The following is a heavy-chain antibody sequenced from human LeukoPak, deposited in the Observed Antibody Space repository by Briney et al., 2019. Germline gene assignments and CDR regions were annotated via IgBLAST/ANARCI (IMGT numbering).Heavy chain of an antibody. CDR1: GFTFNTYG. CDR2: IRYDGSHK. D-gene: IGHD2-2*01. CDR3: AKDMGYCSSATCYGLDY. Sequence: GGSLRLSCAASGFTFNTYGMHWVRQAPGKGLEWVAFIRYDGSHKYYADSVKGRFTISRDNSKNTLYLQMNSLRAEDTAVYYCAKDMGYCSSATCYGLDYWGQGTLVTVSS. V-gene: IGHV3-30*02. J-gene: IGHJ4*02.